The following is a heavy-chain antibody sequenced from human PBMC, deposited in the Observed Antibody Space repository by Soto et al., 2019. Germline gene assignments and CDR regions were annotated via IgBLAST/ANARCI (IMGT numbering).Heavy chain of an antibody. Sequence: PGGSLRLSCAASGFTFTSYDMHWVRQAPGKGLEWMALILHDGSAEYYADSAKGRFTISRDNSRSTLYLQMNSLRAEDTAVYYCARSRDGYSFYFYYGMDGWGQGTTVTVSS. CDR2: ILHDGSAE. D-gene: IGHD4-4*01. CDR3: ARSRDGYSFYFYYGMDG. CDR1: GFTFTSYD. J-gene: IGHJ6*02. V-gene: IGHV3-30*03.